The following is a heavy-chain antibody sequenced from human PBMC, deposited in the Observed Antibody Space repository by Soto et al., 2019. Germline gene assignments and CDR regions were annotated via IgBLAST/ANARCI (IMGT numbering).Heavy chain of an antibody. CDR2: IYYSGST. Sequence: SETLSLTCTVSGGSISSYYWSWIRQPPGKGLEWIGYIYYSGSTNYNPSLKSRVTISVDTSKNQFSLKLSSVTAADTAVYYCATFERNYGSSSFDYWGQGTLVTVSS. V-gene: IGHV4-59*01. D-gene: IGHD1-7*01. CDR3: ATFERNYGSSSFDY. CDR1: GGSISSYY. J-gene: IGHJ4*02.